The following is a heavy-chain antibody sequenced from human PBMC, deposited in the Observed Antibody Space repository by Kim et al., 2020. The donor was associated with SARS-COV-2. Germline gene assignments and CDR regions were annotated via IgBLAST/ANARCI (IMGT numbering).Heavy chain of an antibody. CDR3: AKDRGSGYYYYYGMDV. CDR1: GFTFSRYG. CDR2: ISYDGSHK. Sequence: GGSLRLSCAASGFTFSRYGMHWVRQAPGKGLEWVAIISYDGSHKYYVDSVKGRLTVSRDNSENTLYLQMNSLRAEDTAVYYCAKDRGSGYYYYYGMDVWGEGTTVTVSS. V-gene: IGHV3-30*18. J-gene: IGHJ6*04. D-gene: IGHD6-25*01.